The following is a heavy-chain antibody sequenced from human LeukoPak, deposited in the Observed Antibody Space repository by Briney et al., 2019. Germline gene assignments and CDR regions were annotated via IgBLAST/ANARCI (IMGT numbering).Heavy chain of an antibody. CDR1: GFTFSSYA. J-gene: IGHJ4*02. V-gene: IGHV3-33*08. D-gene: IGHD3-10*01. CDR3: ARDYYGSGYGDY. Sequence: LSGGSLRLSCAASGFTFSSYAMSWVRQAPGKGLEWVAVIWYDGSNKYYADSVKGRFTISRDNSKNTLYLQMNSLRAEDTAVYYCARDYYGSGYGDYWGQGTLVTVSS. CDR2: IWYDGSNK.